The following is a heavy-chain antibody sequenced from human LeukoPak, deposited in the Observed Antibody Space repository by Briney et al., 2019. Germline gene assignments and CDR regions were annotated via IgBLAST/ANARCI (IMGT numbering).Heavy chain of an antibody. Sequence: PSETLSLTCAVYGGSFSGYYWSWIRRPPGKGLEWIGEINHSGSTNYNPSLKSRVTISVDTSKNQFSLKLSSVTAADTAVYYCARGVAGTSYYYYGMDVWGQGTTVTASS. CDR2: INHSGST. D-gene: IGHD6-19*01. V-gene: IGHV4-34*01. CDR1: GGSFSGYY. CDR3: ARGVAGTSYYYYGMDV. J-gene: IGHJ6*02.